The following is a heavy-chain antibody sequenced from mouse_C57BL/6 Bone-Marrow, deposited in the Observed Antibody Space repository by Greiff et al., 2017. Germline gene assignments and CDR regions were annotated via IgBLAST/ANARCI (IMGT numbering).Heavy chain of an antibody. D-gene: IGHD3-2*02. CDR2: INYDGSST. Sequence: EVQLVASEGGLVQPGSSMKLSCTASGFTFSDYYMAWVRQVPEKGLEWVANINYDGSSTYYLDSLKSRFIISRDNAKNILYLQMSSLKSEDTATYYCARLSGSYFDYWGQGTTLTVSS. J-gene: IGHJ2*01. V-gene: IGHV5-16*01. CDR1: GFTFSDYY. CDR3: ARLSGSYFDY.